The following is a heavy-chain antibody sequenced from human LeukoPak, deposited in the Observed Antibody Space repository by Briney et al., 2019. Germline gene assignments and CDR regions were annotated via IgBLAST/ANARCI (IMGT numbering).Heavy chain of an antibody. CDR1: GYTFTSYG. Sequence: GASVKVSCKASGYTFTSYGISWVRQAPGQGLEWMGWMSAYNGNTNYAQKLQGRVTITADESTSTAYMELSSLRSEDTAVYYCARVGGSWAATQALDYYYYYMDVWGKGTTVTVSS. CDR2: MSAYNGNT. D-gene: IGHD2-15*01. CDR3: ARVGGSWAATQALDYYYYYMDV. J-gene: IGHJ6*03. V-gene: IGHV1-18*01.